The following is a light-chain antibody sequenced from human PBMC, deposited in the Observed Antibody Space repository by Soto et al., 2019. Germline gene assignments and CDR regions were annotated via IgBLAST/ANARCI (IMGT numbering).Light chain of an antibody. CDR1: TGPVTSGHY. J-gene: IGLJ2*01. CDR2: DTS. V-gene: IGLV7-46*01. CDR3: LFFYSGVHVG. Sequence: QAVVTQEPSLTVSPGGTVTLTCGSSTGPVTSGHYPCWFQQKPGQAPRTLIYDTSNKQSWTPARFSGSLLGGKAALTLSGAQPEDEADYYCLFFYSGVHVGFGEGTKLTVL.